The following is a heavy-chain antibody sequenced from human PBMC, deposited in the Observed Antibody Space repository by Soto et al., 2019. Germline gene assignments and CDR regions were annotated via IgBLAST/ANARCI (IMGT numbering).Heavy chain of an antibody. CDR2: INPNSGGT. CDR3: ARASIALMIDY. CDR1: GYTFTSYG. Sequence: QVQLVQSGAEVMKPGASVKVSCKASGYTFTSYGIHWVRQAPGQGLEWMGIINPNSGGTNYAQKFQGRVTMTRDTSISTAYMELSRLRFDDTAVYYCARASIALMIDYWGQGTLVTVSS. J-gene: IGHJ4*02. V-gene: IGHV1-2*02. D-gene: IGHD6-6*01.